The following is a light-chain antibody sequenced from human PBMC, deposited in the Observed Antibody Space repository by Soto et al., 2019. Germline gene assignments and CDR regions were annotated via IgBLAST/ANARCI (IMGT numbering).Light chain of an antibody. CDR2: DVS. J-gene: IGLJ2*01. V-gene: IGLV2-14*03. CDR1: SSDVGGYNY. Sequence: QSALTQPASVSGSPGQSITISCTGTSSDVGGYNYVSWYQQHPGKAPKLMIYDVSNRPSGVSNRFSGAKSGNTASLTISGLQAEDEADYYCSSYSSSSTPVVIGGGTKVTVL. CDR3: SSYSSSSTPVV.